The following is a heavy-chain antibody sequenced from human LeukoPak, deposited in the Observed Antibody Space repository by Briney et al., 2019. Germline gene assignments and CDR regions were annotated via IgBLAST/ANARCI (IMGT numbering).Heavy chain of an antibody. J-gene: IGHJ4*02. Sequence: GGSLRLSCAASGFTFSSYWMSWVRQAPGKGLEWVSFITGNSNYIYYADSVKGRFTISRDNAKNSLYLQMNSLRAEDTAVYYCARHSGRRYYFDYWGQGTLVTVSS. CDR2: ITGNSNYI. CDR1: GFTFSSYW. D-gene: IGHD1-26*01. V-gene: IGHV3-21*04. CDR3: ARHSGRRYYFDY.